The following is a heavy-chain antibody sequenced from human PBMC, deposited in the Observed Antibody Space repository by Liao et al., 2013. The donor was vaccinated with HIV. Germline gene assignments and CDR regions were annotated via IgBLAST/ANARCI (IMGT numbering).Heavy chain of an antibody. CDR3: ARAYYDFWSGYFPAEYFQH. V-gene: IGHV4-61*02. J-gene: IGHJ1*01. Sequence: QVQLQESGPGLVKPSQTLSLTCTVSGGSISSGSYYWSWIRQPAGKGLEWIGRIYTSGSTNYNPSLKSRVTISVDTSKNQFSLKLSSVTAADTAVYYCARAYYDFWSGYFPAEYFQHWGQGTLVTVSS. CDR2: IYTSGST. D-gene: IGHD3-3*01. CDR1: GGSISSGSYY.